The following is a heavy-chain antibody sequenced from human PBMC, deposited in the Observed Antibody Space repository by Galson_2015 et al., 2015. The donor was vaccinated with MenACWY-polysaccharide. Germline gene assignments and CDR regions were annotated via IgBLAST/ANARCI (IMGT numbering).Heavy chain of an antibody. CDR3: VGTSIVAPRGDY. V-gene: IGHV4-61*02. CDR2: IYTSGST. Sequence: PLSLTCTVSGDSISNSHYYWSWIRQPAGKGLEWIGRIYTSGSTNYNPSLESRVTISVDTSKNPFSLRLSSVTAADTAVYFCVGTSIVAPRGDYWNQGTLVTVSS. CDR1: GDSISNSHYY. D-gene: IGHD7-27*01. J-gene: IGHJ4*02.